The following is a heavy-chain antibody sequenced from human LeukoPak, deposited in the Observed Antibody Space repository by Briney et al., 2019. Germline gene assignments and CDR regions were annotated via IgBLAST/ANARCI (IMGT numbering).Heavy chain of an antibody. D-gene: IGHD1-26*01. CDR2: IYSGGST. CDR1: GLTVSSNY. V-gene: IGHV3-53*01. J-gene: IGHJ4*02. CDR3: AREHSGSYFDY. Sequence: PGGSLRLSCAASGLTVSSNYMSWVRQAPGKGLEWVSVIYSGGSTYYADSVKGRFTISRDNSKNTLYLQMNSLRAEDTAVYYCAREHSGSYFDYWGQGTLVTVSS.